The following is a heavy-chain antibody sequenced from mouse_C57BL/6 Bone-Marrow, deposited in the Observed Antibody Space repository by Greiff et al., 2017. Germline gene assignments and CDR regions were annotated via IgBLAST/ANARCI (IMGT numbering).Heavy chain of an antibody. CDR3: AIDYGYSDSGWLDY. CDR1: GYTFTSYW. Sequence: QVQLQQPGAELVKPGASVKLSCKASGYTFTSYWITWVKQRPGQGLEWIGDIYPGSGSTNYNEKFKSKATLTVDTSSSAAYMQLSSLTSEDSAVYYCAIDYGYSDSGWLDYWGQGTLVTVSA. J-gene: IGHJ3*01. V-gene: IGHV1-55*01. D-gene: IGHD1-1*01. CDR2: IYPGSGST.